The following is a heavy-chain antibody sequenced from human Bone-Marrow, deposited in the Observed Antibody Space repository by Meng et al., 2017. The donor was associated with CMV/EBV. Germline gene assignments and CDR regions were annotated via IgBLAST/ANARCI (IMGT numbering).Heavy chain of an antibody. V-gene: IGHV3-15*01. Sequence: GASLKIHLAASGFTFSNAWMSWVRQAPGKGLEWVGRIKSRTDGGTTDYAAPVKGRFTISRDDSKNTLYLQMNSLKTEDTAVYYCTTERARYFQHWGQGTLVTGSS. J-gene: IGHJ1*01. D-gene: IGHD4/OR15-4a*01. CDR3: TTERARYFQH. CDR1: GFTFSNAW. CDR2: IKSRTDGGTT.